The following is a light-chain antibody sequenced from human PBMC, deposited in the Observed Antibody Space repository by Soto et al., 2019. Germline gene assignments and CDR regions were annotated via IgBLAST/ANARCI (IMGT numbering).Light chain of an antibody. CDR2: AAS. Sequence: DIQMTQSPFSISASVGDRVTITCRAGQSIFSSLNWYQHKPGKAPKLLIYAASTLQSGVPSRFRCSGYGTDFALTISSLTPEDFATYYCQQSYNSPPITFGQGTRLEIK. J-gene: IGKJ5*01. V-gene: IGKV1-39*01. CDR1: QSIFSS. CDR3: QQSYNSPPIT.